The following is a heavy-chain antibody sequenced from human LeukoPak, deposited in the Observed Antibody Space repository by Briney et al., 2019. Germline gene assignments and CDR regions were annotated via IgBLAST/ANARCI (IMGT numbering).Heavy chain of an antibody. J-gene: IGHJ6*02. CDR1: GFTFSSYG. V-gene: IGHV3-30*03. D-gene: IGHD3-3*01. CDR2: ISYDGSNK. Sequence: GSLRLSCAASGFTFSSYGMHWVRQAPGKGLEWVAVISYDGSNKYYADSVKGRFTISRDNSKNTLYLQMNSLRAEDTAVYYCARVGGSYDFWSGYLHYGMDVWGQGTTVTVSS. CDR3: ARVGGSYDFWSGYLHYGMDV.